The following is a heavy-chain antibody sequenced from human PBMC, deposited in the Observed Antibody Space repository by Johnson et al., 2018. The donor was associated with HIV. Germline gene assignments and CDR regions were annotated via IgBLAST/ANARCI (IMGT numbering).Heavy chain of an antibody. V-gene: IGHV3-20*04. CDR3: ARQTLRAFDI. J-gene: IGHJ3*02. CDR1: GFTFDNYA. CDR2: INWNGGSI. Sequence: MQLVESGGVVVQPGGSLRLSCAVSGFTFDNYAMHWFRQAPGKGLEWVSGINWNGGSIGYADSVKGRFTMSRDNAKNSLYLQMNSLRAEDTALYFCARQTLRAFDIWGQGTMVTVSS.